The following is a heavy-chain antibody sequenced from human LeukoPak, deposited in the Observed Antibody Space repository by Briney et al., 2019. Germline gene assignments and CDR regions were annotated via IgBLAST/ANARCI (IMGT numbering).Heavy chain of an antibody. CDR2: IIPVFGTS. Sequence: RASVKVSCKASGYTFTSYYMHWVRQAPGQGLEWMGGIIPVFGTSNYAQKFQGRVTITADESTRTAYMELSSLRSEDTAVYYCARVTGGRYCSTTSCYMRGWFDPWGQGTLVTVSS. D-gene: IGHD2-2*02. CDR1: GYTFTSYY. CDR3: ARVTGGRYCSTTSCYMRGWFDP. V-gene: IGHV1-69*13. J-gene: IGHJ5*02.